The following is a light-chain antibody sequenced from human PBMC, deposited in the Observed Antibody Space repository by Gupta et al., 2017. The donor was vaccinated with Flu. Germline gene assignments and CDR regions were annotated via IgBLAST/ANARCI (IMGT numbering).Light chain of an antibody. CDR3: SSYTSSSTLV. Sequence: TSSDVGGYNYVSWYQQHPGKAPKPMIYDVSNRPSGVSNRFSGSKSGNTASLTISGLQAEDEADYYCSSYTSSSTLVFGGGTKLTVL. J-gene: IGLJ2*01. CDR1: SSDVGGYNY. V-gene: IGLV2-14*04. CDR2: DVS.